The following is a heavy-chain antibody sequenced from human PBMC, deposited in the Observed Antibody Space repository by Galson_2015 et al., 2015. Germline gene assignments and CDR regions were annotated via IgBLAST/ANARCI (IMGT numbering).Heavy chain of an antibody. CDR2: IVVGSGNT. J-gene: IGHJ6*02. V-gene: IGHV1-58*01. Sequence: SVKVSCKASGFTLTNSAVQWVRQARGQRLEWIGWIVVGSGNTKYAQKFQERVTITRDKSTSTAYMLLSSLRSEDTAMYYCASSYGKIMLEIRYYGMDVWGQGTTVTVSS. D-gene: IGHD3-10*01. CDR1: GFTLTNSA. CDR3: ASSYGKIMLEIRYYGMDV.